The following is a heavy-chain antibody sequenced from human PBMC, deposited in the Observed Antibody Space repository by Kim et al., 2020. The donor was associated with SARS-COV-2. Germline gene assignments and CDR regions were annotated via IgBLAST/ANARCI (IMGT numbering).Heavy chain of an antibody. D-gene: IGHD3-10*01. CDR3: VGGALVRGVHPFDY. J-gene: IGHJ4*02. CDR2: ICGTGDSA. Sequence: GGSLRLSCAASGFTFRNYAMSWVRQAPGKGLEWVSGICGTGDSACYADSVKGRFTISRDKSKNTLSLQMTSLRAEDTAVYYCVGGALVRGVHPFDYWGQGTLVTVSS. CDR1: GFTFRNYA. V-gene: IGHV3-23*01.